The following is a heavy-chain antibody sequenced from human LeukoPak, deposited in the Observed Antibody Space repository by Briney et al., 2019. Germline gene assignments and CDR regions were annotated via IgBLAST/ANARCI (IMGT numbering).Heavy chain of an antibody. CDR3: AREKGIAVAGHFDY. V-gene: IGHV3-66*01. CDR2: IYSGGST. Sequence: GGSLRLSCAASGFTVSSNHMSWVRQAPGKGLEWVSVIYSGGSTYYADSVKGRFTISRDNSKNTLYLQMNSLRAEDTAVYYCAREKGIAVAGHFDYWGQGTLVTVSS. D-gene: IGHD6-19*01. J-gene: IGHJ4*02. CDR1: GFTVSSNH.